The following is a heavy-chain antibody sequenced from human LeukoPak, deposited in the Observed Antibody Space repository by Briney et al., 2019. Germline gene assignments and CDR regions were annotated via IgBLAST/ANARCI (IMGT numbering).Heavy chain of an antibody. J-gene: IGHJ4*02. CDR2: MYYSGST. D-gene: IGHD3-22*01. CDR1: GGAVTGSTYY. CDR3: ARHYYDNTGYYYLDY. Sequence: SETLSLTCNVSGGAVTGSTYYWAWIRQPPGKGLEWIGSMYYSGSTFYTPSLKSRVTISVDTSKNHFSLKLTSVTTADTATYYCARHYYDNTGYYYLDYWGQGTLVTVSS. V-gene: IGHV4-39*02.